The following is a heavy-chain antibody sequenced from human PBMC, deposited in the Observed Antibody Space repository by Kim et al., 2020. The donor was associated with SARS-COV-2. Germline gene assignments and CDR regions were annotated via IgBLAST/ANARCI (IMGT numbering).Heavy chain of an antibody. D-gene: IGHD3-10*01. V-gene: IGHV4-59*13. J-gene: IGHJ4*02. CDR1: GGSISSYY. Sequence: SETLSLTCTVSGGSISSYYWSWIRQPPGKGLEWIGYIYYSGSTNYNPSLKSRVTISVDTSKNQFSLKLSSVTAADTAVYYCARGRSYGSGSYYYFDYWGQGTLVTVSS. CDR3: ARGRSYGSGSYYYFDY. CDR2: IYYSGST.